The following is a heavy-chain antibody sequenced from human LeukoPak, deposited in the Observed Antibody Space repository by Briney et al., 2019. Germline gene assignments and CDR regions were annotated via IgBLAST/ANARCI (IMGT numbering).Heavy chain of an antibody. CDR3: ARGNIAVAGRGAFDY. J-gene: IGHJ4*02. CDR1: GGSISSYY. D-gene: IGHD6-19*01. V-gene: IGHV4-59*12. Sequence: SETLSLTCTVSGGSISSYYWSWIRQPPGKGLEWIGYIYYSGSTNYNPSLKSRVTISVDTSKNQFSLKLSSVTAADTAVYYCARGNIAVAGRGAFDYWGQGTLVTVSS. CDR2: IYYSGST.